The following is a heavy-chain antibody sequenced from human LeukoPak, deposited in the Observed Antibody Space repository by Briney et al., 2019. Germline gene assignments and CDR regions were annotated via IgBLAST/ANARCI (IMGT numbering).Heavy chain of an antibody. CDR1: GGSISSGGYS. J-gene: IGHJ4*02. Sequence: SETLSRTCAVSGGSISSGGYSWSWIRQPPGKGLEWIGYIYHSGSTYYNPSLKSRVTISVDRSKNQFSLKLSSVTAADTAVYYCARHSIESGWFYFDYWGQGTLVTVSS. CDR3: ARHSIESGWFYFDY. V-gene: IGHV4-30-2*01. D-gene: IGHD6-19*01. CDR2: IYHSGST.